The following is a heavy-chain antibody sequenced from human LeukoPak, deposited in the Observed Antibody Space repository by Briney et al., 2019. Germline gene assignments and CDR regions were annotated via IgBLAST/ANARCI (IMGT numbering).Heavy chain of an antibody. J-gene: IGHJ4*02. Sequence: PSETLSLTCTVSGGSISSYYWSWIRQPPGKGLEWIGYICYSGSTNYNPSLKSRVTISVDTSKNQFSLKLSSVTAADTAVYYCARVQRGSGYYYAFDYWGQGTLVTVSS. V-gene: IGHV4-59*01. CDR2: ICYSGST. CDR3: ARVQRGSGYYYAFDY. CDR1: GGSISSYY. D-gene: IGHD3-22*01.